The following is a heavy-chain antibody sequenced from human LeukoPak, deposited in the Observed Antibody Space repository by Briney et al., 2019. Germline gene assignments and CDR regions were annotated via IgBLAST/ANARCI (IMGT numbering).Heavy chain of an antibody. CDR1: GFIFSSYW. D-gene: IGHD3-16*01. J-gene: IGHJ4*02. CDR3: AKPPLG. Sequence: GGSLRLSCAASGFIFSSYWMNWVRQAPGKGLEWVANIKQEGSEKYYADSVKGRFTISRDNSKNTLYLQMNSLRAEDTAVYYCAKPPLGWGQGTLVTVSS. CDR2: IKQEGSEK. V-gene: IGHV3-7*03.